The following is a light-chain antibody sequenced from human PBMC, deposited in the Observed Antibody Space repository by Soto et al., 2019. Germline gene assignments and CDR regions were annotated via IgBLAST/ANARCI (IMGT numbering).Light chain of an antibody. CDR2: KAS. Sequence: DIQMTQSPSTLSASVGDRVTITCRASQTFSTSLAWYQQKPGQAPKLLIYKASSLESGVPSRFSGSGSGTEFTLNISSLQPDDFATYYCQQYSSYPWTFGQGTKVEIK. J-gene: IGKJ1*01. V-gene: IGKV1-5*03. CDR1: QTFSTS. CDR3: QQYSSYPWT.